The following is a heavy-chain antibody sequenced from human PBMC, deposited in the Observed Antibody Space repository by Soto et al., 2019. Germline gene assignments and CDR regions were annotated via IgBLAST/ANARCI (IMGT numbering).Heavy chain of an antibody. CDR1: GFTFSDSA. J-gene: IGHJ4*02. D-gene: IGHD5-18*01. CDR2: IRNKGNNYAT. CDR3: TARRDWTAVDPLEY. Sequence: EVQLVESGGGLVQPGGSLKVSCAASGFTFSDSAMHWVRQASGKGLEWVGRIRNKGNNYATAYTASVKGRFTISRDDSKNTVYRQMNSLKIDDTAVYYCTARRDWTAVDPLEYWGLGTLVTVSS. V-gene: IGHV3-73*02.